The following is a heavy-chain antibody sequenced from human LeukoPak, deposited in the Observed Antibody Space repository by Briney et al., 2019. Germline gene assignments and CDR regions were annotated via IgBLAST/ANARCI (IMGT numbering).Heavy chain of an antibody. CDR1: GGFISSSNW. V-gene: IGHV4-4*02. CDR3: DGPVVPVAK. Sequence: PSETLSLTCAVSGGFISSSNWWSWVRQPPGKGLGWIGEIYHSGSTNYNPSLKSRVTISVDKSENQFSLKLSSVAAADTAVDYCDGPVVPVAKWGQGTLVTVSS. D-gene: IGHD2-2*01. J-gene: IGHJ4*02. CDR2: IYHSGST.